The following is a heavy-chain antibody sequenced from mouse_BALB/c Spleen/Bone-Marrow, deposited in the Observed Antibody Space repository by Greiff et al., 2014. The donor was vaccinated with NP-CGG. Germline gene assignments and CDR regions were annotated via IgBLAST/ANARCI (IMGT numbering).Heavy chain of an antibody. CDR2: IDPANGNT. V-gene: IGHV14-3*02. J-gene: IGHJ3*01. CDR3: ARGELFAY. CDR1: GFTIKDTS. Sequence: VQMQQSGAELVKPGASVKLSCTASGFTIKDTSMPWVKPRPDQGLAWIGRIDPANGNTKYDPKFQGKATITADTSSNTAYLQLSSLTSEDTAFYYCARGELFAYWGQGTLVTVSA.